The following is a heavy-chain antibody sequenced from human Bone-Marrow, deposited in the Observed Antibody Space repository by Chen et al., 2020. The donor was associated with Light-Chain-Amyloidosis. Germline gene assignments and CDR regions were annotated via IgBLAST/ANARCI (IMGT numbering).Heavy chain of an antibody. CDR2: SYPDDSAA. V-gene: IGHV5-51*01. D-gene: IGHD5-12*01. J-gene: IGHJ4*02. Sequence: EVQLEQSGPEVKKPGESLKISCKGSGYTFPNYWIGWVRQMPGKGLEWMGGSYPDDSAARYRPSFEGHVTISAHKSITTAYLQWGSLKASDTAMYYCARRRDGYNFDYWGQGTLVTVSS. CDR1: GYTFPNYW. CDR3: ARRRDGYNFDY.